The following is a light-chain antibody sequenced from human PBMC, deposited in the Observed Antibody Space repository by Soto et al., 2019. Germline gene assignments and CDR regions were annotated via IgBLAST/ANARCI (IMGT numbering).Light chain of an antibody. CDR2: SND. V-gene: IGLV1-44*01. J-gene: IGLJ1*01. CDR3: AAWDDSLNGFV. CDR1: NSNIGSTT. Sequence: QSVLTQPPSASGTPGQRVAISCSGSNSNIGSTTVSWYQQLPGTAPKILIFSNDQWPSGVPDRFSGSKSGTSASLAISGLQSEDEADYYCAAWDDSLNGFVFGTGTKVTVL.